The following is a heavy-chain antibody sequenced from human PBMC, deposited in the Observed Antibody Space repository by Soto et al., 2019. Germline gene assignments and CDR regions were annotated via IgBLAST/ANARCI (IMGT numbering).Heavy chain of an antibody. Sequence: QVQLQESGPGLVKPSETLSLTCTVSGGSVSSGIYYWSWIRQPPGKVLEWIGYLYYSGNTNYNPSLKSRVTISVDTSKNQFSLKLSSVTAADTAVYYCARVPTGTTWVTSEYWGQGTLVTVSS. CDR1: GGSVSSGIYY. CDR3: ARVPTGTTWVTSEY. D-gene: IGHD1-7*01. J-gene: IGHJ4*02. V-gene: IGHV4-61*01. CDR2: LYYSGNT.